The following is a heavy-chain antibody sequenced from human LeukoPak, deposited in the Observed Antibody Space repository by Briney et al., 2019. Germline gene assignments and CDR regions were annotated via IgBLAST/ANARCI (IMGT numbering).Heavy chain of an antibody. V-gene: IGHV3-23*01. CDR2: ISGSGGST. Sequence: GSLRLSCAAPGFTFSSCAMSWVRQAPGKGLEWVSAISGSGGSTYYADSVKGRFTISRDNSKNTLYLQMNSLRAEDTAVYYCAKDTIKWGSYRYFDYWGQETLVTVSS. CDR3: AKDTIKWGSYRYFDY. D-gene: IGHD3-16*02. J-gene: IGHJ4*02. CDR1: GFTFSSCA.